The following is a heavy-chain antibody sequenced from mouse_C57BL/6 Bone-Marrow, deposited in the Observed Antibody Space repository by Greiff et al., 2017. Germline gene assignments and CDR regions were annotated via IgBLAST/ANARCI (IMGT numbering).Heavy chain of an antibody. CDR2: IYPRDGST. J-gene: IGHJ1*03. CDR3: ARYYYGSSYKDWYFGV. V-gene: IGHV1-78*01. D-gene: IGHD1-1*01. Sequence: QVQLQQSDAELVKPGASVKISCKVSGYTFTDHTIHWMKQRPEQGLEWIGYIYPRDGSTKYNEKFKGKATLTADKSSSTAYMQLNSLTSEDSAVYFGARYYYGSSYKDWYFGVWGTGTTVTVSS. CDR1: GYTFTDHT.